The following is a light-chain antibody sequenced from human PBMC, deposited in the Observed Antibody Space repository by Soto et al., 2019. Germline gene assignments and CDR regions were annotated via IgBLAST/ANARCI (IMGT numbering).Light chain of an antibody. CDR1: ESVSSIY. Sequence: EVVMTQSPGTLSLSPGERATLSCRPSESVSSIYLAWFQQKPGQAPRLLIYGASSRATGIPDRFSGSGSGTDFTLTINRLEPEDFAVYYCQHYGSSQTFGQGTKVDIK. CDR3: QHYGSSQT. V-gene: IGKV3-20*01. CDR2: GAS. J-gene: IGKJ2*01.